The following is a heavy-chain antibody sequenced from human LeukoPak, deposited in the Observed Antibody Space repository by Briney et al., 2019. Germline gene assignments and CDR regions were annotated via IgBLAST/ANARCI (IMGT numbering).Heavy chain of an antibody. D-gene: IGHD3-22*01. CDR1: GYTFTSYG. Sequence: ASVKVSCKASGYTFTSYGISWVRQAPGQGLEWMGWISAYNGNTNYAQKLQSRVTMTTDTSTSTAYMELRSLRSDDTAVYYCARAPYDSSGYYRDYWGQGTLVTVSS. V-gene: IGHV1-18*01. CDR2: ISAYNGNT. J-gene: IGHJ4*02. CDR3: ARAPYDSSGYYRDY.